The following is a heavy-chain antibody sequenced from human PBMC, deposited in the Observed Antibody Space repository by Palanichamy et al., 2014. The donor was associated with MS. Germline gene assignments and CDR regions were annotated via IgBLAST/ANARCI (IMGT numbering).Heavy chain of an antibody. CDR3: ARLDGCSGGSCWYNYGMDV. CDR1: GFTFSSYW. CDR2: IKQDGSEK. V-gene: IGHV3-7*03. D-gene: IGHD2-15*01. J-gene: IGHJ6*02. Sequence: LVEVWGRALVRASGGPVRLSCAASGFTFSSYWMSWVRQAPGKGLEWVANIKQDGSEKYYVDSVKGRFTISRDNAKNSLYLQMNSLRAEDTAVYYCARLDGCSGGSCWYNYGMDVWGQGTTVTVSS.